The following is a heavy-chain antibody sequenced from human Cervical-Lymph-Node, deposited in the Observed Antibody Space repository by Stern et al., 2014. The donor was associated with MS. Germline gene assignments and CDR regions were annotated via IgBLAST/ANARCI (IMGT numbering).Heavy chain of an antibody. CDR1: GFTFASYY. D-gene: IGHD2-2*01. V-gene: IGHV1-2*02. J-gene: IGHJ4*02. Sequence: LVESGAEVKKPGASVKVSCKASGFTFASYYMHWVRQAPGQGLEWMGRIDPNNGGTNSAQNFQGRVTMTRATSIRTAYLELSRLRSDDTAVYYCARGPPGGDYFDYWGQGTLVTVSS. CDR2: IDPNNGGT. CDR3: ARGPPGGDYFDY.